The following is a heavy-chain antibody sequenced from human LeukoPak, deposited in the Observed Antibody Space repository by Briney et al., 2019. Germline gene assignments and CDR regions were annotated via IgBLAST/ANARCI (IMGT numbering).Heavy chain of an antibody. V-gene: IGHV3-7*01. J-gene: IGHJ4*02. D-gene: IGHD4-11*01. CDR1: GFAFSSYW. CDR2: ISPDGSAE. Sequence: GGSLRLFCVASGFAFSSYWMSWVRQAPGKGLELVANISPDGSAEDYVDSVRGRFAISRDNAKRSLYLQMNSLSPEDTAVYYCANQAYSQFDYWGQGTLVSVSS. CDR3: ANQAYSQFDY.